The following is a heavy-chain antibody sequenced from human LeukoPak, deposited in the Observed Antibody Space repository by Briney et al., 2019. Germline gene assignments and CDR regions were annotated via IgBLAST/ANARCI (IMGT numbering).Heavy chain of an antibody. D-gene: IGHD2-2*01. CDR3: ARVRCSSNSCFPDY. V-gene: IGHV3-7*01. CDR2: IKQDGSDK. CDR1: GFTFSTYW. Sequence: GGSLRLSCAASGFTFSTYWMSWVRHAPGKGLEWVANIKQDGSDKYYVDSVRGRFTISRDNAKNSLFLQMNSLRAEDTAVYYCARVRCSSNSCFPDYWGQGTLVTASS. J-gene: IGHJ4*02.